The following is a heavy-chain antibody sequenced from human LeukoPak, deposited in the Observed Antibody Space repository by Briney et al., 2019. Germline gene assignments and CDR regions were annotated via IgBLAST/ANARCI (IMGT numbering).Heavy chain of an antibody. D-gene: IGHD1-26*01. CDR3: ANVEWPLDY. CDR1: GFTFTNYI. Sequence: GGSLRLSCAASGFTFTNYIIHWVRQAPGKGLEWVTAISGSGGNTYYADSVKGRFTLSRDNSKNTLYLQVNSLRAEDTAVYYCANVEWPLDYWGQGTLVTVSS. CDR2: ISGSGGNT. J-gene: IGHJ4*02. V-gene: IGHV3-23*01.